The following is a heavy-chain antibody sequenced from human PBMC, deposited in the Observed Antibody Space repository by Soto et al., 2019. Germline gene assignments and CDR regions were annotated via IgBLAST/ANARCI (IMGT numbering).Heavy chain of an antibody. CDR2: INHSGST. J-gene: IGHJ5*02. D-gene: IGHD4-4*01. Sequence: SETLSLTCAVYGGSFSGYYWSWIRQPPGKGLEWIGEINHSGSTNYNPSLKSRVTISVDTSKNQFSLRLSSVTAADTAVYYCARVGYSSNKFDPWGQGTLVTVSS. V-gene: IGHV4-34*01. CDR3: ARVGYSSNKFDP. CDR1: GGSFSGYY.